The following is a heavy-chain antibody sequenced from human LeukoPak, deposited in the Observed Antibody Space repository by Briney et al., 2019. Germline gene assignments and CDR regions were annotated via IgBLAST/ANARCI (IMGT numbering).Heavy chain of an antibody. D-gene: IGHD3-3*01. CDR3: AREPFWSGSE. V-gene: IGHV4-61*02. J-gene: IGHJ4*02. CDR1: GGSISSGSYY. Sequence: SQTLSLTCTVSGGSISSGSYYWSWIRQPAGKGLEWIGRIYTSGSTNYNPSLKSRVTISVDTSKNQFSLKLSSVTAADTAVYYCAREPFWSGSEWGQGTLVTVSS. CDR2: IYTSGST.